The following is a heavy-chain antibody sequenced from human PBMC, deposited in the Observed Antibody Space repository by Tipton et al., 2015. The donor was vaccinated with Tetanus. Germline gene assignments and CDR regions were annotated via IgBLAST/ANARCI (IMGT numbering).Heavy chain of an antibody. J-gene: IGHJ4*02. CDR1: GFTLSRYT. V-gene: IGHV3-7*01. D-gene: IGHD3-10*01. CDR3: ARKKRDYYDSRSYYSDY. Sequence: SLRLSCAASGFTLSRYTLNWVRQAPGKGLEWVGNIKQDGSEKYYVDSVKGRFTISRDNAKNSLYLQMNSLRAEDTAVYYCARKKRDYYDSRSYYSDYWGQGTLVTVSS. CDR2: IKQDGSEK.